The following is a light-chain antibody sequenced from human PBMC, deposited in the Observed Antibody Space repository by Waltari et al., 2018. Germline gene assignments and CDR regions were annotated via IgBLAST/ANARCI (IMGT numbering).Light chain of an antibody. V-gene: IGLV2-11*01. J-gene: IGLJ1*01. CDR2: GVT. Sequence: SALTQPRSVSGSPGHSVTIPCTGTSSDVGAYYHVYWYQQHSTKAPKLIIFGVTERPSGVPDRFSGSKSGNTASLTISGLQSEDEADYYCCSYAGSYTEVFGTGTTVTVL. CDR1: SSDVGAYYH. CDR3: CSYAGSYTEV.